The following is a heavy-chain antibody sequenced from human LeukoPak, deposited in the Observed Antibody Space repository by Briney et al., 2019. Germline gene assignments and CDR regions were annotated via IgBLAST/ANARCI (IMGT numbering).Heavy chain of an antibody. CDR2: IYYSGST. D-gene: IGHD2-2*01. Sequence: SETLSLTCTVSGSSISSHYWSWIRQPPGKGLEWIGYIYYSGSTNYNPSLKSRVTISVDTSKNQFSLKLSSVTAADTAVYYCASQVVPAACFDYWGQGTLVTVSS. V-gene: IGHV4-59*11. CDR1: GSSISSHY. CDR3: ASQVVPAACFDY. J-gene: IGHJ4*02.